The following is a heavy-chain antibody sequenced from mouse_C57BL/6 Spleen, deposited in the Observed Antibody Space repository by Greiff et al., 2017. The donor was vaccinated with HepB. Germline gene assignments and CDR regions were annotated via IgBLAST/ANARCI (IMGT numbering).Heavy chain of an antibody. Sequence: QVQLQQSGPELVKPGASVKISCKASGYSFTSYYIHWVKQRPGQGLEWIGWIYPGSGNTKYNEKFKGKATLTADTSSSTAYMQLSSLTSEDSAVYYCARDLNYDYDERGFAYWGQGTLVTVSA. V-gene: IGHV1-66*01. CDR2: IYPGSGNT. J-gene: IGHJ3*01. CDR1: GYSFTSYY. D-gene: IGHD2-4*01. CDR3: ARDLNYDYDERGFAY.